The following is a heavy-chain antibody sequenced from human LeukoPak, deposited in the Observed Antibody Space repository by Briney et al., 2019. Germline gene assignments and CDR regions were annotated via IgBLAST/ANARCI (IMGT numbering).Heavy chain of an antibody. V-gene: IGHV1-18*04. CDR3: ARDLTMVRGVIFKEVLGY. D-gene: IGHD3-10*01. CDR2: ISAYNGNT. J-gene: IGHJ4*02. Sequence: GASVKVSCKASGYTFTSYGISWVRQAPGQGLEWMGWISAYNGNTNYALKLQGRVTMTTDTSTSTAYMELRSLRSDDTAVYYCARDLTMVRGVIFKEVLGYWGQGTLVTVSS. CDR1: GYTFTSYG.